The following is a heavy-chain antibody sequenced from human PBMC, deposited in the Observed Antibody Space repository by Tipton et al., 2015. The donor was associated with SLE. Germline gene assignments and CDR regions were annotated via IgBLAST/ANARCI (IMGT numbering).Heavy chain of an antibody. J-gene: IGHJ3*02. CDR2: ASYSGRP. CDR3: ARDSGGWPSSDAFDI. D-gene: IGHD2-15*01. V-gene: IGHV4-59*01. CDR1: GGSISSYY. Sequence: GLVKPSETLSLTCTVSGGSISSYYWSWIRQPPGKGLEWIGDASYSGRPNFNPSLKSRVTVSVDTSKNQFSLRLSSVTAADSAVYYCARDSGGWPSSDAFDIWGQGTMVTASS.